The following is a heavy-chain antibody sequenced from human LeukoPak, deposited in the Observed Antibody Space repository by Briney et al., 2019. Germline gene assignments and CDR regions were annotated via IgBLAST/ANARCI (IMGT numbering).Heavy chain of an antibody. D-gene: IGHD1-26*01. CDR1: GYTFTGYY. V-gene: IGHV1-2*06. J-gene: IGHJ4*02. CDR3: ARDREDPDY. CDR2: INPNSGGT. Sequence: GASVKASCKASGYTFTGYYMHCVRQAPGQGLEGMGRINPNSGGTNYAQKFQGRVTMTRDTSISTAYMELSRLRSDDTAVYYCARDREDPDYWGQGTLVTVSS.